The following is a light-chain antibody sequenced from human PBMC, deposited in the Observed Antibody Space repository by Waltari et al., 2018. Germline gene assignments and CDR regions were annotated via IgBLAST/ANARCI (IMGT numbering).Light chain of an antibody. J-gene: IGLJ1*01. CDR2: EVN. CDR1: SSDVGGYNY. Sequence: QSALTQPASVSGSPGQSITISCTGSSSDVGGYNYVSWSQQYPGKVPKSMIYEVNNLPSGVSSRVAGSKSGNTASLTIAGLQADDEADYYCSSFTSRHLYVFGTGTAVTVL. CDR3: SSFTSRHLYV. V-gene: IGLV2-14*01.